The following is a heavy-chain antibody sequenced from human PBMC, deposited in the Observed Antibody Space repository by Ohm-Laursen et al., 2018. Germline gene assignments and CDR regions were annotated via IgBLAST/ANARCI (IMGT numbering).Heavy chain of an antibody. CDR2: INPSGGST. J-gene: IGHJ2*01. CDR3: ARSNSRWYFDL. V-gene: IGHV1-46*01. Sequence: ASVKASCKASGYTFTSYYMHWVRQAPGQGLEWIGTINPSGGSTSYAQKFQGRVTMIRDTSTSTVYMELSSLSSEDTAVHYCARSNSRWYFDLWGRGTLVTVSS. CDR1: GYTFTSYY. D-gene: IGHD4-11*01.